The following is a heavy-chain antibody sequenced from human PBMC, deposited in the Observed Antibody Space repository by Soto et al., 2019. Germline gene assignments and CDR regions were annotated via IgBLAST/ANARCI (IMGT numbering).Heavy chain of an antibody. J-gene: IGHJ2*01. CDR1: GGTFSSYA. CDR3: AREHPWSSNLHWYFHL. D-gene: IGHD2-8*02. CDR2: IIPIFGTA. V-gene: IGHV1-69*06. Sequence: QVQLVQSGAEVKKPGSSVKVSCKASGGTFSSYAISWVRQAPGQGLEWMGGIIPIFGTAHYAQKFQGRVTITADKSTSTAYRELSSLRSEDTAVYYCAREHPWSSNLHWYFHLWGRGTLVTVSS.